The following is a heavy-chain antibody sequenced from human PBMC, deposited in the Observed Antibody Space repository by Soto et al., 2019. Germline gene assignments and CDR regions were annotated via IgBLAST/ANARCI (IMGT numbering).Heavy chain of an antibody. Sequence: GGSLRLSCAASGFRFSNYSMNWVRQAPGKGLEWVSSISTRSSYIYYADSVKGRFTISRDNAKKSLYLQMNSLRVEDTAVYFCARDEFSASSNWFDPWGQGTLVTVSS. CDR2: ISTRSSYI. V-gene: IGHV3-21*01. D-gene: IGHD6-6*01. CDR1: GFRFSNYS. J-gene: IGHJ5*02. CDR3: ARDEFSASSNWFDP.